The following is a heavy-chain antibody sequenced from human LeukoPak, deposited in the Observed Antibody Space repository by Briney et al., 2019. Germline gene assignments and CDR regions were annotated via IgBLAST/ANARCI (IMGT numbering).Heavy chain of an antibody. CDR2: ISAYNGNT. Sequence: ASVKVSCKASGYTFTSYYMHWVRQAPGQGLEWMGWISAYNGNTNYAQKLQGRVTMTTDTSTSTAYMELRSLRSDDTAVYYCAYCSSTSCYRAMAYWGQGTLVTVSS. CDR1: GYTFTSYY. V-gene: IGHV1-18*04. J-gene: IGHJ4*02. D-gene: IGHD2-2*01. CDR3: AYCSSTSCYRAMAY.